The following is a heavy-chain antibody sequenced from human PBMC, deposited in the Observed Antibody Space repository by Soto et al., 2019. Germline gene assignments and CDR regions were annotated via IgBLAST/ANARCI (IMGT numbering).Heavy chain of an antibody. J-gene: IGHJ5*02. CDR2: ICHSGNT. V-gene: IGHV4-30-2*01. CDR1: GGSITIGGYC. D-gene: IGHD3-10*01. CDR3: ARVWFGESSWFDP. Sequence: QLQLQESGSGLVKPSQTLSLTCTVSGGSITIGGYCWSWIRQPPGQGLEWIGYICHSGNTYYNPYLTSRVTTSLDRSKNQFSLNLSSVTAADTAVYYCARVWFGESSWFDPWGQGTLVTVSS.